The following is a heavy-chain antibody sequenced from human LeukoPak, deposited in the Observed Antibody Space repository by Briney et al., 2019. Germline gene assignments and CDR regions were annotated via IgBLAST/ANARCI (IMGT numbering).Heavy chain of an antibody. J-gene: IGHJ5*02. V-gene: IGHV1-46*01. Sequence: ASVKVSCKASGYSFTSHYMHWVRQAPGQGLEWLGLIIPRGNSTLYAQKFQGRVTMTRDMSTTTDYMELSSLRSEDTAFYYCARDNSVGDVAWWFDPWGQGTLVTVSS. CDR1: GYSFTSHY. CDR3: ARDNSVGDVAWWFDP. D-gene: IGHD1-26*01. CDR2: IIPRGNST.